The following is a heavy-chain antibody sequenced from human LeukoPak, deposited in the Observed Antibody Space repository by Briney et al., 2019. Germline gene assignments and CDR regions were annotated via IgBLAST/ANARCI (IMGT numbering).Heavy chain of an antibody. CDR3: ANRGPRPY. J-gene: IGHJ4*02. V-gene: IGHV3-30*04. CDR2: ISYDGSNK. CDR1: GFTFSSYA. Sequence: GGSLRLSCAASGFTFSSYAMHWVRQAPGKGLEWVAVISYDGSNKYYAASVKGRFTISRDNSKNTLYLQMNSLRAEDTAVYYCANRGPRPYWGQGTLVTVSS.